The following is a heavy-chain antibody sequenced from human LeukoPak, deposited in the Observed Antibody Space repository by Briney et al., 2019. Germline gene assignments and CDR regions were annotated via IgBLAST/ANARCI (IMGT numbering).Heavy chain of an antibody. CDR1: GFTFSSYA. CDR3: ARGGDFWSGYKTHEYGLDV. J-gene: IGHJ6*02. CDR2: ISSDGSKK. V-gene: IGHV3-30-3*01. D-gene: IGHD3-3*01. Sequence: GRSLRLSCAASGFTFSSYAMHWVRQAPGKGLEWVAVISSDGSKKYHADSVKGRFTISRDNSNKMRYLEMDSLRADDTAVYYCARGGDFWSGYKTHEYGLDVWGQGTTVTVSS.